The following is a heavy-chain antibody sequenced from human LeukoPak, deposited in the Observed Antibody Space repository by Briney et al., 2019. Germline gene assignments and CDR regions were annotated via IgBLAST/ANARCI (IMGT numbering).Heavy chain of an antibody. CDR1: GYTFTGYY. J-gene: IGHJ5*02. D-gene: IGHD3-10*01. CDR2: INPNSGGT. V-gene: IGHV1-2*04. Sequence: ASVKVSCKASGYTFTGYYMHWVRQAPGQGLEWMGWINPNSGGTNYAQKFQGWVTMTRDTSISTAYMELSRLRSDDTAVYYCARDGITMVRGAPGWFDPWGQGTLVTVSS. CDR3: ARDGITMVRGAPGWFDP.